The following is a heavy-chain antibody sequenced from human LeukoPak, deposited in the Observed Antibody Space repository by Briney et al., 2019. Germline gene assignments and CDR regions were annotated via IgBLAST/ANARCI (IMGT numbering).Heavy chain of an antibody. Sequence: ASVKVSCKASGYTFTGYYMHWVRQAPGQGLEWMGWINPNSGGTNYAQKFQGRVTMTRNTSISTAYMELSSLRSEDTAVYYCARSRYFDWLSRRGNWFDPWGQGTLVTVSS. CDR1: GYTFTGYY. V-gene: IGHV1-2*02. CDR3: ARSRYFDWLSRRGNWFDP. D-gene: IGHD3-9*01. CDR2: INPNSGGT. J-gene: IGHJ5*02.